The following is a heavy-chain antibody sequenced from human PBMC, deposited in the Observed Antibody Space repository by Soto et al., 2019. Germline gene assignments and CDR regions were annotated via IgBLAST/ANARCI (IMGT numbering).Heavy chain of an antibody. CDR2: ISAYNGNT. J-gene: IGHJ4*02. D-gene: IGHD3-22*01. V-gene: IGHV1-18*01. CDR3: ARRAYYYDSSGYYSFGY. CDR1: GYTFTSYG. Sequence: GASVKVSCKASGYTFTSYGISWVRQAPGQGLEWMGWISAYNGNTNYAQKLQGRVTMTTDTSTSTAYMELRSLRSDDTAVYYCARRAYYYDSSGYYSFGYWGQGTLVTVSS.